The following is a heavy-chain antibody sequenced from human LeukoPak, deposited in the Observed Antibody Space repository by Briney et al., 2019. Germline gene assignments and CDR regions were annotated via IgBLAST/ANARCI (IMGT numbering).Heavy chain of an antibody. J-gene: IGHJ3*02. CDR1: GFTFSSYS. V-gene: IGHV3-21*01. CDR2: ISSSSYI. Sequence: GGSLRLSCAASGFTFSSYSMNWVRQAPGKGLEWVSSISSSSYIYYADSVKGRFTISRDNAKNSLYLQMNSLRAEDTAVYYCASIPQWELLPNIWGQGTMVTVSS. CDR3: ASIPQWELLPNI. D-gene: IGHD1-26*01.